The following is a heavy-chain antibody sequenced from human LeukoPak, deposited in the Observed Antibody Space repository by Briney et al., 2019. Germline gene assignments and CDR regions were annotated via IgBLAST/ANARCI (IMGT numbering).Heavy chain of an antibody. D-gene: IGHD5-18*01. CDR2: ISYDGSNK. V-gene: IGHV3-30*04. J-gene: IGHJ4*02. CDR1: GFTFSSYA. Sequence: GGSLRLSCAAPGFTFSSYAMHWVRQAPGKGLEWVAVISYDGSNKYYADSVKGRFTISRDNSKNTLYLQMNSLRAEDTAVYYCANWDTAMAHFDYWGQGTLVTVSS. CDR3: ANWDTAMAHFDY.